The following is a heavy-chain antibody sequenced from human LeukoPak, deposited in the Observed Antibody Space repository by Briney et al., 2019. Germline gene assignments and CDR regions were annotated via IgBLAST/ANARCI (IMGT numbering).Heavy chain of an antibody. D-gene: IGHD2-2*01. CDR3: ARRKYQMLSAFNI. CDR2: IYPGDSDT. V-gene: IGHV5-51*01. Sequence: GESLKISCKGSGYNFTIYWIGWGRQMPGKGLEWMGIIYPGDSDTRYSPSFQGQVTISADKSISTANLQWSSLKASDTAMYYCARRKYQMLSAFNIWGQGTMVTVSS. CDR1: GYNFTIYW. J-gene: IGHJ3*02.